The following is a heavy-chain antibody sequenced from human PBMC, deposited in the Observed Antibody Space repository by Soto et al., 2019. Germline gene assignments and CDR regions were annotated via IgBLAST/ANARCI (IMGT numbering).Heavy chain of an antibody. J-gene: IGHJ6*02. CDR2: IYYSGST. CDR1: GGSISSYY. V-gene: IGHV4-59*01. CDR3: ARGKGYRGNRYYYYGMDV. D-gene: IGHD5-18*01. Sequence: SETLSLTCTVSGGSISSYYWSWIRQPPGKGLEWIGYIYYSGSTNYNPSLKSRVTISVDTSKNQFSLKLSSVTAADTAVYYCARGKGYRGNRYYYYGMDVWGQGTTVTVSS.